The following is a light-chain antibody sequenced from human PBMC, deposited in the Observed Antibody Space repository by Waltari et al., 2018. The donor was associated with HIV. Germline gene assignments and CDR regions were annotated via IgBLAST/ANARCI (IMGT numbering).Light chain of an antibody. Sequence: QSALTQPPSASGSPGQSVTISCTGTTSDVGPSNYVPWYQQHPGKAPKLMIYDVTKRPSGVPDRFSGSKSGNTASLTVSGLQAEDEADYYCASHAGSKDVFGGGTRLTVL. V-gene: IGLV2-8*01. CDR2: DVT. CDR3: ASHAGSKDV. J-gene: IGLJ2*01. CDR1: TSDVGPSNY.